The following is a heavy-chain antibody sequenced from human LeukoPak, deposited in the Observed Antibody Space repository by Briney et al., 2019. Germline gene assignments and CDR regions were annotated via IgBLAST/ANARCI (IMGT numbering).Heavy chain of an antibody. J-gene: IGHJ4*02. CDR2: IWYDGNNK. V-gene: IGHV3-33*01. CDR3: AREVGNYYGDPVVY. D-gene: IGHD4-17*01. CDR1: GFIFSSFG. Sequence: GGTLRLSCAASGFIFSSFGMNWVRQAPSKGLECVAAIWYDGNNKYYADSVKGRFTISRDNSRNTLYLQMNSLRAEDTAVYYCAREVGNYYGDPVVYWGQGTLVTVSS.